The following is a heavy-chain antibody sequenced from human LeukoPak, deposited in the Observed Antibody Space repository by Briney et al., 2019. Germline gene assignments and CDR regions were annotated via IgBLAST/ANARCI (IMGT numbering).Heavy chain of an antibody. Sequence: GGSLRLSCAASGFTFSSYSMNWVRQAPGKGLEWVSSISSSSSYIYYADSVKGRFTISRDNAKNSLYLQMNSLRAEDTAVYYCARGMGQQGVSDAFDIWGQGTMVTVSS. V-gene: IGHV3-21*01. CDR3: ARGMGQQGVSDAFDI. CDR2: ISSSSSYI. D-gene: IGHD6-13*01. J-gene: IGHJ3*02. CDR1: GFTFSSYS.